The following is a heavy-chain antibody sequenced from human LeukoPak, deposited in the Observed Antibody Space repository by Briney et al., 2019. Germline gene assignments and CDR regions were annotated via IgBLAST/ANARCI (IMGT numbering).Heavy chain of an antibody. CDR3: AKEGARLGIAVSGPFDY. CDR1: GFTFDDYA. CDR2: ISWNSSSI. D-gene: IGHD6-13*01. V-gene: IGHV3-9*01. Sequence: GGSLRLSCAASGFTFDDYAMHWVRQAPGKGLEWVSGISWNSSSIDYTDSVKGRFTISRDNAKNSLFLQMNSLRAEDTALYYCAKEGARLGIAVSGPFDYWGQGTLVTVSS. J-gene: IGHJ4*02.